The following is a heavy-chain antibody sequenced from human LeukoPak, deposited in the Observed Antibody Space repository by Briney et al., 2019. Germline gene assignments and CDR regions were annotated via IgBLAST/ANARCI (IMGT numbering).Heavy chain of an antibody. CDR2: IIPIFGTA. J-gene: IGHJ4*02. Sequence: ASVKVSCKASGGTFSSYAISLVRQAPGQGLEWMGGIIPIFGTANYAQKFQGRVTITTDESTSTAYMELSSLRSEDTAVYYCARGLDSSCYISGYWGQGTLGTVSS. D-gene: IGHD3-22*01. CDR1: GGTFSSYA. CDR3: ARGLDSSCYISGY. V-gene: IGHV1-69*05.